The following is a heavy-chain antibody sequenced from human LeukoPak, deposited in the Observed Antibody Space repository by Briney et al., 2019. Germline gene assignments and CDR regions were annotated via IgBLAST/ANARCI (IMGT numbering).Heavy chain of an antibody. V-gene: IGHV1-2*02. Sequence: ASVKVSCKASGYTFTGYFMHWVRQAPGQGLEWMGWINPNSGGTNYAQRFQGRVTMTRDMSTSTVYMELSSLRSEDTAVYYCARGVDTAMVVRFDYWGQGTLVTVSS. D-gene: IGHD5-18*01. CDR3: ARGVDTAMVVRFDY. CDR1: GYTFTGYF. CDR2: INPNSGGT. J-gene: IGHJ4*02.